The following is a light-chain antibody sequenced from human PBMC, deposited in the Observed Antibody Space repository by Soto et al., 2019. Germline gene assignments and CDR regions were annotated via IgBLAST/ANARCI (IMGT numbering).Light chain of an antibody. V-gene: IGKV1-39*01. CDR3: QLSYIGPLT. CDR1: QSISSY. Sequence: NPMTQYLSSLSASVGDRVTITCGASQSISSYLNWYQQKPGKAPKVLIYAASSLQSGVPSRFSGIGSGTDFTLSISSLQPEDFTPYYCQLSYIGPLTFDGVAKV. J-gene: IGKJ4*01. CDR2: AAS.